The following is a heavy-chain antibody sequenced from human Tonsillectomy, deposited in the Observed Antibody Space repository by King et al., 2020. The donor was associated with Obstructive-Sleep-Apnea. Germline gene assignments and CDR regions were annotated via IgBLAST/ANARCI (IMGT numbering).Heavy chain of an antibody. Sequence: VQLVESGGGLVQPGGSLRLSCAASGFTFTSYWMSWVRQAPGKGLEWVANIKQDGSEKYYVDSVKSRFTISRDNAKNSLYLQMNSLRAEDTAVYYCASFSGGDSENYYYYYGMDVWGQGTTVTVSS. CDR2: IKQDGSEK. CDR1: GFTFTSYW. J-gene: IGHJ6*02. CDR3: ASFSGGDSENYYYYYGMDV. D-gene: IGHD6-19*01. V-gene: IGHV3-7*03.